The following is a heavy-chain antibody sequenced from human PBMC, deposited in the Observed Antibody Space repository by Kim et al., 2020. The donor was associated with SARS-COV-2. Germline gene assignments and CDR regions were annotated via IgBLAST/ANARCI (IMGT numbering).Heavy chain of an antibody. D-gene: IGHD1-26*01. CDR2: ISYDGSNK. J-gene: IGHJ4*02. CDR3: ARGGSYFEKGTVRGEDY. CDR1: GFTFSSYA. Sequence: GGSLRLSCAASGFTFSSYAMHWVRQAPGKGLEWVAVISYDGSNKYYADSVKGRFTISRDNSKNTLYLQMNSLRAEDTAVYYCARGGSYFEKGTVRGEDYWGQGTLVTVSS. V-gene: IGHV3-30*04.